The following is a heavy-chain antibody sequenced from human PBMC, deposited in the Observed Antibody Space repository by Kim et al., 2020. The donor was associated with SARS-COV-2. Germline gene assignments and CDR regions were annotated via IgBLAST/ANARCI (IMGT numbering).Heavy chain of an antibody. CDR2: ISSSSSYI. D-gene: IGHD3-3*01. V-gene: IGHV3-21*01. CDR1: GFTFSSYS. CDR3: ARDPRGDYDFWSGYPLDY. Sequence: GGSLRLSCAASGFTFSSYSMNWVRQAPGKGLEWVSSISSSSSYIYYADSVKGRFTISRDNAKNSLYLQMNSLRAEDTAVYYCARDPRGDYDFWSGYPLDYWGQGTLVTVSS. J-gene: IGHJ4*02.